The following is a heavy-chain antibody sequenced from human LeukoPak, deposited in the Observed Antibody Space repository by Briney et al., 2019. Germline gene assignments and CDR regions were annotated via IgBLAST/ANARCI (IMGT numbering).Heavy chain of an antibody. CDR1: GGSISSGSYY. D-gene: IGHD1-7*01. V-gene: IGHV4-61*02. CDR3: ARAPVAGNWNYEAFDI. Sequence: PSETLSLTCTASGGSISSGSYYWSWIRQPAGKGLEWIGRIYTSGSTNYNPSLKSRVTISVDTSENQFSLKLSSVTAADTAVYYCARAPVAGNWNYEAFDIWGQGTMVTVSS. CDR2: IYTSGST. J-gene: IGHJ3*02.